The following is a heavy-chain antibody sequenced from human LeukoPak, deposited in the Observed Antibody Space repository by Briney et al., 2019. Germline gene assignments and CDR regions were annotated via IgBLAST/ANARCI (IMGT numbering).Heavy chain of an antibody. J-gene: IGHJ4*02. Sequence: GGSLRLSCAASGFTFSSYEMSWVRQAPGKGLEWVSYISSSGSTIYYADSVKGRFTISRDNAKNSLYLQMNSLRAEDTAVYYCARDPYYGDYVVWGQGTLVTVSS. CDR2: ISSSGSTI. CDR3: ARDPYYGDYVV. CDR1: GFTFSSYE. V-gene: IGHV3-48*03. D-gene: IGHD4-17*01.